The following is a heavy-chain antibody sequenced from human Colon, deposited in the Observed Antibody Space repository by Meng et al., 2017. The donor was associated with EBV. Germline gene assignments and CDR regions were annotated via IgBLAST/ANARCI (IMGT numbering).Heavy chain of an antibody. CDR1: GCSGSSGGFY. J-gene: IGHJ4*02. D-gene: IGHD6-19*01. Sequence: QVRCPWPGPGVVKPPTTLSLTCPVSGCSGSSGGFYWTWTRQHPGKGLEWFGHIYYSGSTFYNPSLKRRVIISIDTSKNQFSLNLRSVTAADTAVYYCARVSSGWDYFDYWGQGTLVTVSS. CDR3: ARVSSGWDYFDY. V-gene: IGHV4-31*03. CDR2: IYYSGST.